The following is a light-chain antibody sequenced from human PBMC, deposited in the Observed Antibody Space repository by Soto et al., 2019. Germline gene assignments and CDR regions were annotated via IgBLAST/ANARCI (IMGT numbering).Light chain of an antibody. CDR1: SNDVGGYNY. CDR3: SSYTTTTTSCV. Sequence: QSVLTQPASVSGSPGQSITISCTGTSNDVGGYNYVSWYQQYPGKAPKLIIYDVTNRPSGVSTRFSGSKSGNRASLTISGLRAEDEADYYCSSYTTTTTSCVFGTGTNVTVL. CDR2: DVT. J-gene: IGLJ1*01. V-gene: IGLV2-14*01.